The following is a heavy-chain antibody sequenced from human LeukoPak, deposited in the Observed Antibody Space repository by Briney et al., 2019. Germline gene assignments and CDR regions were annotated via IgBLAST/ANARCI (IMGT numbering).Heavy chain of an antibody. CDR1: GGSFSGYY. D-gene: IGHD6-6*01. CDR3: ARGFCKMAARCHWRWFDP. V-gene: IGHV4-34*01. CDR2: INHSGST. J-gene: IGHJ5*02. Sequence: SETLSLTCAVYGGSFSGYYWSWIRQPPGEGLEWIGEINHSGSTNYNPSLKSRVTISVDTSKNQFSLKLSSVTAADTAVYYCARGFCKMAARCHWRWFDPWGQGTLVTVSS.